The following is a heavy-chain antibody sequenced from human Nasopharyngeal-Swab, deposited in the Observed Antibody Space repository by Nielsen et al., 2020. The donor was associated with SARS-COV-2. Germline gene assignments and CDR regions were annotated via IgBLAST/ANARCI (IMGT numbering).Heavy chain of an antibody. CDR2: ISSSSSYI. Sequence: GSLRLSCAASGFTFSSYSMNWVRQAPGKGLEWVSSISSSSSYIYYADSVKGRFTISRDNAKNSLYLQMNSLRAEDTAVYYCARDHAHGYDAFDIWGQGTMVTVSS. D-gene: IGHD2-15*01. V-gene: IGHV3-21*01. CDR3: ARDHAHGYDAFDI. J-gene: IGHJ3*02. CDR1: GFTFSSYS.